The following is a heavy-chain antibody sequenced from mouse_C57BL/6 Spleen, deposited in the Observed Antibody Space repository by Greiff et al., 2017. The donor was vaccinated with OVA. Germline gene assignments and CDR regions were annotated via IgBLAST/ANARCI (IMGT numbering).Heavy chain of an antibody. CDR1: GFTFSSYG. CDR2: ISSGGSYT. Sequence: DVMLVESGGDLVKPGGSLKLSCAASGFTFSSYGMSWVRQTPDKRLEWVATISSGGSYTYYPDSVQGRFTISRDNAKNTLYLQMSSLKSEDTAMYYCARQTRGYAMDYWGQGTSVTVSS. V-gene: IGHV5-6*02. J-gene: IGHJ4*01. CDR3: ARQTRGYAMDY.